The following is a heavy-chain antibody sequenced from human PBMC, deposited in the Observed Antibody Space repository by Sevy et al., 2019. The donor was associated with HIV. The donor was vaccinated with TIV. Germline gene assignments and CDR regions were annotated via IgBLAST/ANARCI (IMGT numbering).Heavy chain of an antibody. V-gene: IGHV3-66*02. D-gene: IGHD6-19*01. Sequence: GGSLRLSCAISGFTVNDKYIIWVRQAPGKGLEWVSFIFSVGSTYYGDSAKGRITISRDNSKNTVYLQLKSVRPGDTAVYYCVSLFLSYRSGWSYFDYWGQGTLVTVSS. J-gene: IGHJ4*02. CDR3: VSLFLSYRSGWSYFDY. CDR2: IFSVGST. CDR1: GFTVNDKY.